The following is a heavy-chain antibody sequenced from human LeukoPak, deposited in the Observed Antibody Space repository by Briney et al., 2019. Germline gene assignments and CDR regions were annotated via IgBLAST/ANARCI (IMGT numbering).Heavy chain of an antibody. V-gene: IGHV3-9*01. J-gene: IGHJ4*02. CDR3: ARDMYYDSSGYGHFDY. D-gene: IGHD3-22*01. CDR1: GFTFDDYA. Sequence: GGSLRLSCAASGFTFDDYAMHWVRQAPGKGLEWVSGISWNSGSIGYADSVKGRFTISRDNAKNSLYLQMNSLRAEDTAVYYCARDMYYDSSGYGHFDYWGQGTLVTVSS. CDR2: ISWNSGSI.